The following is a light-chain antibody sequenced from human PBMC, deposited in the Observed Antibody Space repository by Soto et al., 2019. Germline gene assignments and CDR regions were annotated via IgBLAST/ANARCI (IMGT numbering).Light chain of an antibody. CDR2: RTS. CDR1: QSISSN. V-gene: IGKV3-15*01. Sequence: EIVMTHSPATLSVSPGERATLSCRASQSISSNLAWYQQKPGQAPRLLMFRTSSRATGFPASFSRSGSGTEFNLTGSSLQSEDFGLYYRQQYNNCPRAPVGGGTKVDIQ. J-gene: IGKJ4*01. CDR3: QQYNNCPRAP.